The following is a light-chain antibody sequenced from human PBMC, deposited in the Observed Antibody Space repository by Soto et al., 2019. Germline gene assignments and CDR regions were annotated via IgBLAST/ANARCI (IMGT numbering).Light chain of an antibody. CDR3: QQYNNWPPRT. CDR2: GAS. V-gene: IGKV3-15*01. Sequence: EIVMTQSPATLSVSPGERASLSCRASQSVNGNLAWYQQKPGQAPGLLIYGASTRATGIPARFSGSGSGTEFTLTISSLQSEDFAVYYCQQYNNWPPRTFGQGTKLEIK. CDR1: QSVNGN. J-gene: IGKJ2*01.